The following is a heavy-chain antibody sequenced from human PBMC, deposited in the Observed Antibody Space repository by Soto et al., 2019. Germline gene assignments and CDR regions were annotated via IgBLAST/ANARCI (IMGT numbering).Heavy chain of an antibody. Sequence: QVQLQESGPGLVKPSQTLSLTCTVSGGSISSGDYYWSWIRQPPGKGLEWIGYIYYSGSTYYNPSLRNRLTISVDTSKNRFSRKLSPVTAADTAVYYCARDRAQLWGQGTLVTVSP. V-gene: IGHV4-30-4*01. CDR2: IYYSGST. J-gene: IGHJ4*02. CDR1: GGSISSGDYY. CDR3: ARDRAQL.